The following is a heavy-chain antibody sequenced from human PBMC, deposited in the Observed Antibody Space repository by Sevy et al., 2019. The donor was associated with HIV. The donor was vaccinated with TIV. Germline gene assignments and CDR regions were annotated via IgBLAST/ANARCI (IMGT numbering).Heavy chain of an antibody. J-gene: IGHJ4*02. CDR3: ARAAYYCSTTSCYIDY. CDR2: VNDDGTIT. Sequence: GGSLRLSCAASGFTFSSYWMHWVRQAPGKRLVWVARVNDDGTITYNADSVKGRFTISRDNAKNTLYLQMNSLRVEDTAVYYCARAAYYCSTTSCYIDYWGQGTLVTVSS. V-gene: IGHV3-74*01. CDR1: GFTFSSYW. D-gene: IGHD2-2*02.